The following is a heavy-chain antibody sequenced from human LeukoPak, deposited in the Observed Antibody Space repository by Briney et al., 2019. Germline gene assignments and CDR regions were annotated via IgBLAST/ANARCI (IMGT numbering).Heavy chain of an antibody. CDR3: AKDLYPDYFNYGMDV. J-gene: IGHJ6*02. V-gene: IGHV3-30*02. CDR1: VFTFRSCG. CDR2: IRYYWRNK. D-gene: IGHD2/OR15-2a*01. Sequence: GGPLTLSCAASVFTFRSCGMHWVRQSPGKGLEGVAFIRYYWRNKYYADSVKRLFTIYRDNSKNTLYLQMNSLRAEDTAVYYCAKDLYPDYFNYGMDVWGQGTTVTVSS.